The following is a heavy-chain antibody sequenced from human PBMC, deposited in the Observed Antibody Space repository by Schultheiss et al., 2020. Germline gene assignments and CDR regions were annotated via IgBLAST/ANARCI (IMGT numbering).Heavy chain of an antibody. CDR2: INHSGST. CDR1: GGSFSGYY. D-gene: IGHD2-15*01. CDR3: ARELHCSGGSCYSGWFDP. Sequence: SETLSLTCAVYGGSFSGYYWSWIRQPPGKGLEWIGEINHSGSTNYNPSLKSRVTISVDTSKNQFSLKLSSVTAADTAVYYCARELHCSGGSCYSGWFDPWGQGTLVTVSS. V-gene: IGHV4-34*01. J-gene: IGHJ5*02.